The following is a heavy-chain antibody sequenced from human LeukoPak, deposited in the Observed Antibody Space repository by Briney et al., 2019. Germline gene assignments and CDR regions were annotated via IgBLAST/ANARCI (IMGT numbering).Heavy chain of an antibody. CDR3: AKEKAPIVGATPDY. CDR1: GFTFSNAW. D-gene: IGHD1-26*01. J-gene: IGHJ4*02. Sequence: GGSLRLSCAASGFTFSNAWMTWVRQAPGKGLEWVGRIKSKTDGGTTDYAAPVKGRFTISRDDSKNTLYLQMNSLRAEDTAVYYCAKEKAPIVGATPDYWGQGTLVTVSS. CDR2: IKSKTDGGTT. V-gene: IGHV3-15*01.